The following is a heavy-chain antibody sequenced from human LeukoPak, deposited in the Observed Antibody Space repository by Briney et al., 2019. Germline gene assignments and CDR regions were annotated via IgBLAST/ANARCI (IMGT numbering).Heavy chain of an antibody. J-gene: IGHJ3*01. CDR2: ISGNYGST. D-gene: IGHD2/OR15-2a*01. CDR3: AKVVLLLNASDAFDF. CDR1: GFTFSSNA. V-gene: IGHV3-23*01. Sequence: PGGSLRLSCAASGFTFSSNAMGWVRQAPGKGLEWVSTISGNYGSTYYADSVKGRFTISRDNFKNTVFLRMNSLRAEDTAVYYCAKVVLLLNASDAFDFWGQGTKVTVSS.